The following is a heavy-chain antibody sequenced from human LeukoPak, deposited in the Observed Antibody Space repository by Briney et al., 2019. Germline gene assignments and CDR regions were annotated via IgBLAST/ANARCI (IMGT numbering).Heavy chain of an antibody. D-gene: IGHD3-10*01. Sequence: ASVKVSCKASGYTFTGYYMHWVRQAPGQGLEWMGWINPNSGGTNYAQKFQGRVTMTRDTSISTAYMELSRLRSDDTAVYYCARVFLYYYGSGSYYKGYYYMDVWGKGTTVTVSS. CDR3: ARVFLYYYGSGSYYKGYYYMDV. CDR2: INPNSGGT. V-gene: IGHV1-2*02. J-gene: IGHJ6*03. CDR1: GYTFTGYY.